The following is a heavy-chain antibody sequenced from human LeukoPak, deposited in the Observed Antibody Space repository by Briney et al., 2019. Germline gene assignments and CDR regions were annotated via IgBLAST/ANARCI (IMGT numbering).Heavy chain of an antibody. CDR1: GFTFSRYG. CDR3: AKANDFWSGPDAFDI. Sequence: GGSLRLSCAASGFTFSRYGMHWVRQAPGKGLEWVTFIHYDGSNKYYADSVKSRFTISRDSSENTLYLQMNSLTAEDTAVYYCAKANDFWSGPDAFDIWGQGTMVTVSS. D-gene: IGHD3-3*01. J-gene: IGHJ3*02. CDR2: IHYDGSNK. V-gene: IGHV3-30*02.